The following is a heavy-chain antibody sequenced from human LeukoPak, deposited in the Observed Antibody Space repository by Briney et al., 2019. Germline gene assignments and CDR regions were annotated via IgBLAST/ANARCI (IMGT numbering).Heavy chain of an antibody. V-gene: IGHV1-69*01. CDR3: AREKMGAQEIWFDP. D-gene: IGHD1-26*01. Sequence: SLKVSCKASGCTFSSYAISWVRQAPGQGLEWMGGIIPIFDTANYAQKFQGRVTITADESTSTAYMELSSLRSEDTAVYYCAREKMGAQEIWFDPWGQGTLVTVSS. J-gene: IGHJ5*02. CDR2: IIPIFDTA. CDR1: GCTFSSYA.